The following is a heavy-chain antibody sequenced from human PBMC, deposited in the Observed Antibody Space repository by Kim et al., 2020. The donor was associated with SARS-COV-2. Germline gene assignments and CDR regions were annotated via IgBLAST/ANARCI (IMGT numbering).Heavy chain of an antibody. Sequence: ASVKVSCKASGYTFTGYYMHWVRQAPGQGLEWMGWINPNSGGTNYAQKFQGRVTMTRNTSISTAYMELSRLRSDDTAVYYCARVGTYSSGWYVSGVIAFDYWGQGTLVTVSS. CDR1: GYTFTGYY. D-gene: IGHD6-19*01. CDR3: ARVGTYSSGWYVSGVIAFDY. V-gene: IGHV1-2*02. J-gene: IGHJ4*02. CDR2: INPNSGGT.